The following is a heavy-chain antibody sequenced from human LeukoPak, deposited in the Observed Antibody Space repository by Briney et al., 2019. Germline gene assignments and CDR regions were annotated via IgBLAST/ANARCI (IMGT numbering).Heavy chain of an antibody. CDR2: IYYSGST. V-gene: IGHV4-39*01. CDR3: ARLDSDERLDY. Sequence: PSETLSLTCTVSGGSISSGSYYWGWIRQPPGKELEWIGSIYYSGSTYYNPSLKSRVTISVDTSKNQFSLKLSSVTAADTAVYYCARLDSDERLDYWGQGTLVTVSS. CDR1: GGSISSGSYY. J-gene: IGHJ4*02. D-gene: IGHD3-22*01.